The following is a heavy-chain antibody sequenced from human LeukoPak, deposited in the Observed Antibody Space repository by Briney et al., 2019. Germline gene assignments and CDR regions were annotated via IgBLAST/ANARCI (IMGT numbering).Heavy chain of an antibody. V-gene: IGHV5-51*01. CDR1: GYNFASYW. Sequence: GESLKISCKGSGYNFASYWIAWVRQMPGKGLEWMGIIHPADSDTRYSPSFQGQVTISADKSISTAYLQWTSLKASDTAMYYCARHLSDITSSPNYWGPGTLVTVSS. J-gene: IGHJ4*02. CDR2: IHPADSDT. D-gene: IGHD2-2*01. CDR3: ARHLSDITSSPNY.